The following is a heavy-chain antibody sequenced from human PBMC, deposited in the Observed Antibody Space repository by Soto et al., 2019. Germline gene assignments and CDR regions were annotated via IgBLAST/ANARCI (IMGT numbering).Heavy chain of an antibody. CDR3: ARDAPVALGVPNSMDV. V-gene: IGHV4-34*01. CDR1: GGFLSESY. CDR2: INHVGGT. J-gene: IGHJ6*02. D-gene: IGHD3-3*02. Sequence: SETLSLTCAVYGGFLSESYWTWIRQPPGKGLEWIGEINHVGGTNYNPSLKSRVTMSVDTSQNQFSLRLISVTAADTAMYYCARDAPVALGVPNSMDVWGQGTTVTVSS.